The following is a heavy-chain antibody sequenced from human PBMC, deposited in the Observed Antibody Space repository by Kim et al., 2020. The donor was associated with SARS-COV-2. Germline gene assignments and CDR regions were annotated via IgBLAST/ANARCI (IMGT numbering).Heavy chain of an antibody. CDR2: ISAYNGNT. D-gene: IGHD4-17*01. Sequence: ASVKVSSKASGYTFTSYGISWVRQAPGQGLEWMRWISAYNGNTNYAQKLQGRVTMTTDTSTSTVYMELRSLRSDDTAVYYCARGDDYARLNDYWGQGTLVTVSS. V-gene: IGHV1-18*01. J-gene: IGHJ4*02. CDR1: GYTFTSYG. CDR3: ARGDDYARLNDY.